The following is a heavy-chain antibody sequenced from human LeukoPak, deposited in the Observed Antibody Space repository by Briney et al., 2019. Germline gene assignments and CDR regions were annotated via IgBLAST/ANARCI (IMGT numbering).Heavy chain of an antibody. D-gene: IGHD3-22*01. CDR3: ASNYYDSSGLPRGRHDY. J-gene: IGHJ4*02. CDR1: GGSISSYY. Sequence: SETLSLTCTVSGGSISSYYWSWIRQPPGKGLEWIGEINHSGSTNYNPSLKSRVTISVDTSKNQFSLKLSSVTAADTAVYYCASNYYDSSGLPRGRHDYWGQGTLVTVSS. V-gene: IGHV4-34*01. CDR2: INHSGST.